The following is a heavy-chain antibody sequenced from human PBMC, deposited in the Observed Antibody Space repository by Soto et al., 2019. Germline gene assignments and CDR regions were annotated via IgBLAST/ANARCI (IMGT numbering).Heavy chain of an antibody. Sequence: QVQRVQSGAEVKKPVSSVKVSCKASGGTFSSYAISWVRQAPGQGLEWMGGIIPIFGTANYAQEFQGRVTITADESTSAADMELSSLRSEDTAVYYCARYGGNYFPYWGQGTLVTVSS. CDR1: GGTFSSYA. D-gene: IGHD2-15*01. CDR2: IIPIFGTA. CDR3: ARYGGNYFPY. V-gene: IGHV1-69*12. J-gene: IGHJ1*01.